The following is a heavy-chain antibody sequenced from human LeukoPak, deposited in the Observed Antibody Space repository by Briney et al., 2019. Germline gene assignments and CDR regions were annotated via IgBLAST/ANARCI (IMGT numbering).Heavy chain of an antibody. V-gene: IGHV4-59*01. CDR2: IYYSGTT. D-gene: IGHD1-26*01. J-gene: IGHJ4*02. CDR1: GGSISSYY. CDR3: ARVGATRDFDF. Sequence: SETLSLTCTVSGGSISSYYWGWIRQPPGKGLEWIGYIYYSGTTNYNPSLKSRLTISVDTSKNQFSLKLSSVTAADTAIYYCARVGATRDFDFWARERWSPSP.